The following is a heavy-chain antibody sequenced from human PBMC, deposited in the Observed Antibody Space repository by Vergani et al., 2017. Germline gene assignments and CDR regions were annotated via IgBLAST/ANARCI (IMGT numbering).Heavy chain of an antibody. CDR3: ASGDGDYPTVYYFDY. V-gene: IGHV3-48*01. D-gene: IGHD4-17*01. Sequence: EVQLVESGGGLVQPGGSLRLSCAASGFTFSSYSMNWVRQAPGKGLEWVSYISSSSSTIYYADSVKGRFTISRDNAKNSLYLQMNSLRSEDTAVYYCASGDGDYPTVYYFDYWGQGTLVTVSS. J-gene: IGHJ4*02. CDR1: GFTFSSYS. CDR2: ISSSSSTI.